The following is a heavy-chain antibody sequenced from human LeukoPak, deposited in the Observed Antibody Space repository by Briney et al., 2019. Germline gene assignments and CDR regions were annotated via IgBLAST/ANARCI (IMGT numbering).Heavy chain of an antibody. V-gene: IGHV1-8*01. J-gene: IGHJ4*02. D-gene: IGHD3-10*01. CDR3: VRGTHYGSGSFYTLFAY. CDR2: VDPNNGTA. CDR1: GYSFINYD. Sequence: GASGTVCFKAAGYSFINYDVNLVRQATGQGLGWIGWVDPNNGTAGYQTKFQSRVTMTRITSMSPASMAMSSLTSEDTAVYYCVRGTHYGSGSFYTLFAYWGQGAMVTVSS.